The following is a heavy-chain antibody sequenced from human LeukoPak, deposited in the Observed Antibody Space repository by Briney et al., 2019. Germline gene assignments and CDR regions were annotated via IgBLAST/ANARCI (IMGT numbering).Heavy chain of an antibody. CDR3: ARDCSGGSCYGAFDI. D-gene: IGHD2-15*01. CDR1: GASIRGGDYY. CDR2: IYDSGST. V-gene: IGHV4-30-4*01. Sequence: SETLSLTCTVSGASIRGGDYYWSWIRQPPGKGLEWIGYIYDSGSTYYNPSLKSRITISVDTSENRFSLKLSSVTATDTAVYYCARDCSGGSCYGAFDIWGQGTMVTVSS. J-gene: IGHJ3*02.